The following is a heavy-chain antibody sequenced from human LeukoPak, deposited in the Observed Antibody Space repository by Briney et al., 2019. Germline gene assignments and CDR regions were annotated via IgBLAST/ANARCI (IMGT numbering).Heavy chain of an antibody. D-gene: IGHD6-13*01. CDR2: ICTSGST. CDR3: ARDRESAAAGWYFDY. V-gene: IGHV4-4*07. J-gene: IGHJ4*02. Sequence: SETLSLTCTASGGSISSYYWSWIRQPAGKGLEWIGRICTSGSTNYNPSLKSRVTMSVDTSKNQFSLKLSSVTAADTAVYYCARDRESAAAGWYFDYWGQGTLVTVSS. CDR1: GGSISSYY.